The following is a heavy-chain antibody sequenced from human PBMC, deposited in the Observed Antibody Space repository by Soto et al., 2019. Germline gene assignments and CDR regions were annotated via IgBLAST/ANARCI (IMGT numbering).Heavy chain of an antibody. V-gene: IGHV4-39*02. J-gene: IGHJ5*02. CDR1: GGSISSSSYY. Sequence: TLSLTCTVSGGSISSSSYYWGWIRQPPGKGLEWIGSIYYSGSTYYNPSLKSRVTISVDTSKNQFSLKLSSVTAADTAVYYCAREKDVVVPAAISGEGNWFDPWGQGTLVTVSS. D-gene: IGHD2-2*01. CDR3: AREKDVVVPAAISGEGNWFDP. CDR2: IYYSGST.